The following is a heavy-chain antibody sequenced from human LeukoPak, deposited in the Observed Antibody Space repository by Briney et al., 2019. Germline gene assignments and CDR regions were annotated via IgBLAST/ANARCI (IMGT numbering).Heavy chain of an antibody. Sequence: SETLSLTCAVSGGTISSSNWWSWVRQPPGKGLEWIGYIYYSGSTNYNPSLKSRVTISVDTSKNQFSLKLSSVTAADTAVYYCARGESSWFDPWGQGTLVTVSS. CDR2: IYYSGST. J-gene: IGHJ5*02. V-gene: IGHV4-4*02. CDR3: ARGESSWFDP. CDR1: GGTISSSNW.